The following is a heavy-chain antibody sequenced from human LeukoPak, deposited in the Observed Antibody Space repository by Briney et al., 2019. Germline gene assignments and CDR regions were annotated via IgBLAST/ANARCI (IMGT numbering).Heavy chain of an antibody. Sequence: ASVKVSCKASGYTFTGYYMHWVRQAPGQGLEWMGWINPNSGGTNYAQKFQGRVTMTRDTSISTAYMELSRLRSDDTAAYCCAREEVSGGYSYGREFDYWGQGTLVTVSS. CDR1: GYTFTGYY. CDR3: AREEVSGGYSYGREFDY. CDR2: INPNSGGT. J-gene: IGHJ4*02. V-gene: IGHV1-2*02. D-gene: IGHD5-18*01.